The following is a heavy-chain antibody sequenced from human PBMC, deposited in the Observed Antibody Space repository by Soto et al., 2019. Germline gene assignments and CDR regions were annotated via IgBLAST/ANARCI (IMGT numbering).Heavy chain of an antibody. CDR2: ISGSGGST. CDR1: GFTFSSYA. J-gene: IGHJ4*02. Sequence: GGSLRLSCAASGFTFSSYAMSWVRQAPGKGLEWVSAISGSGGSTYYADSVKGRFTISRDNSKNTLYLQMNSLRAEDTAVYYCAKDSGIGYCSSTSCPTYYFDYWGQGTLVTVSS. V-gene: IGHV3-23*01. D-gene: IGHD2-2*01. CDR3: AKDSGIGYCSSTSCPTYYFDY.